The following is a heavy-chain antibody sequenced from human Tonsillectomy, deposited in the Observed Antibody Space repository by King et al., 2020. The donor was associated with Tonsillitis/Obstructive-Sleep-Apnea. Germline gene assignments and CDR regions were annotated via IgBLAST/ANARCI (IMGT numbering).Heavy chain of an antibody. Sequence: QLQESGPGLVKPSETLSLTCTVSGGSISSSSYYWGWIRQPPGKGLEWIGSIYYSGSTYYNPSLKSRVTISVDTSKNQFSLKLSSVTAADTAVYYCARRVAARPHYSYYMDVWGKGTTVTVSS. V-gene: IGHV4-39*01. J-gene: IGHJ6*03. CDR1: GGSISSSSYY. D-gene: IGHD6-6*01. CDR2: IYYSGST. CDR3: ARRVAARPHYSYYMDV.